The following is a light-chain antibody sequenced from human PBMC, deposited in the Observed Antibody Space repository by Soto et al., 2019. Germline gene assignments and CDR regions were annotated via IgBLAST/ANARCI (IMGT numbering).Light chain of an antibody. J-gene: IGKJ1*01. CDR3: QQYGISPT. Sequence: EIVLTQSPGTLSLSPGERATLSCRSSHSVSSNYLAWYQQKPGQAPRLLIYDVSSRATGIPDRFSGSGSGTDFTLTISILEPVDFAVYYCQQYGISPTFGQGTKVEIK. CDR1: HSVSSNY. V-gene: IGKV3-20*01. CDR2: DVS.